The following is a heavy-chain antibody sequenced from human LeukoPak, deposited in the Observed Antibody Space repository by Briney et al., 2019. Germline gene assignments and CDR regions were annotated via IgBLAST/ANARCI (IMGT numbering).Heavy chain of an antibody. V-gene: IGHV1-46*01. CDR1: GYTFTSYY. J-gene: IGHJ6*03. CDR3: ARGGYSYGYRNYYYYYMDV. D-gene: IGHD5-18*01. Sequence: GASVKVSCKASGYTFTSYYMHWVRQAPGQGLEWMGIINPSGGSTSYAQKFQGRVTLTRNTSISTAYMELSSLRSEDTAVYYCARGGYSYGYRNYYYYYMDVWGKGTTVTISS. CDR2: INPSGGST.